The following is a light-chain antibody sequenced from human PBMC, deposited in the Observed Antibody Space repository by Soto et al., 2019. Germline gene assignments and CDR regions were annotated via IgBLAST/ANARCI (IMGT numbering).Light chain of an antibody. CDR3: QQYNNWPPWT. J-gene: IGKJ1*01. Sequence: EIVMTQSRAALSVSPGERCTLSCRASQSVSSNLAWYQQKPGQAPRLLIYGASTRATGIPARFSGSGSGTEFTLTISSLQSEDFAVYFCQQYNNWPPWTFGQGTKVDIK. CDR2: GAS. CDR1: QSVSSN. V-gene: IGKV3-15*01.